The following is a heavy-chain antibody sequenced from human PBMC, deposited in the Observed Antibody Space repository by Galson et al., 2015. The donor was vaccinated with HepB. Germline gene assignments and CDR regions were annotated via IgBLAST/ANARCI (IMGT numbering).Heavy chain of an antibody. CDR1: GYTFTSYD. J-gene: IGHJ6*03. V-gene: IGHV1-8*01. D-gene: IGHD3-3*01. CDR3: ARGIYDFWSGYWRVYYYYYMDV. Sequence: QSGAEVKKPGESLKISCKASGYTFTSYDINWVRQATGQGLEWMGWMNPNSGNTGYAQKFQGRVTMTRNTSISTAYMELSSLRSEDTAVYYCARGIYDFWSGYWRVYYYYYMDVWGQGTTVTVSS. CDR2: MNPNSGNT.